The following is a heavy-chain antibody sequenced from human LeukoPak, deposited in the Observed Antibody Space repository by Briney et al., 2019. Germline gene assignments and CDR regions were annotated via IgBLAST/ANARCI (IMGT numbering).Heavy chain of an antibody. CDR2: IYYSGST. CDR3: ARGVVGYYLAP. D-gene: IGHD1-26*01. CDR1: GGSISSGGYY. Sequence: SETLSLTCTVSGGSISSGGYYWSWIRQHPGKGLEWTGYIYYSGSTYYNPSLKSRVTISVDTSKNQFSLKLSSVTAADTAVYYCARGVVGYYLAPWGQGTLVTVSS. J-gene: IGHJ5*02. V-gene: IGHV4-31*03.